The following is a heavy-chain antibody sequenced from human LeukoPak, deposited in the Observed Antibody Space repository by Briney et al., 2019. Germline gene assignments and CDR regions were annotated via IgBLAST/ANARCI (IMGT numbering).Heavy chain of an antibody. V-gene: IGHV1-69*13. CDR2: IIPIFGTA. CDR3: ARPYYYDSSGYYLY. Sequence: GASVKVSCKASGGTFSSYAISWVRQAPGQGLEWMGGIIPIFGTANYAQKFQGRVTITADESTSTAYMELRSLRSDDTAVYYCARPYYYDSSGYYLYWGQGTLVTVSS. D-gene: IGHD3-22*01. J-gene: IGHJ4*02. CDR1: GGTFSSYA.